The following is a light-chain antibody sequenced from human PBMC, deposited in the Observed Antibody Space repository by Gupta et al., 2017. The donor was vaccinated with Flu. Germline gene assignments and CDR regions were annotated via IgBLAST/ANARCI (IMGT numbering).Light chain of an antibody. V-gene: IGKV2-28*01. CDR2: LGS. CDR1: QSLLHSNGYNY. Sequence: DIVMTQSPLSLPVTTGELASISCRSSQSLLHSNGYNYLDWYLQKPGQSPQLLIYLGSNRASGVPDRFSGSGSGTDFTLKISRVEAEDVGVYYCRHADKTPLTFGGRTKVEIK. CDR3: RHADKTPLT. J-gene: IGKJ4*01.